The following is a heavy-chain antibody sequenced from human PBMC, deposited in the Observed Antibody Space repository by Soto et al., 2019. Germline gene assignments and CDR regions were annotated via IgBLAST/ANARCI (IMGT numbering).Heavy chain of an antibody. V-gene: IGHV3-21*01. CDR2: ISSSSSYI. D-gene: IGHD3-16*01. Sequence: GGSLRLSCAASGFTFSSYSMNWVRQAPGKGLEWVSSISSSSSYIYYADSVKGRFTISRDNAKNSLYLQMNSLRAEDTAVYYCARYYTYYDYVWGSYGIDYWGQGTLVTVSS. CDR3: ARYYTYYDYVWGSYGIDY. CDR1: GFTFSSYS. J-gene: IGHJ4*02.